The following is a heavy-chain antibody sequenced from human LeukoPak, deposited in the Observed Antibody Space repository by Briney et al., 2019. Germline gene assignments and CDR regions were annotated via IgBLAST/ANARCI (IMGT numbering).Heavy chain of an antibody. V-gene: IGHV4-59*12. CDR1: GGSISSYY. CDR2: IHYSGSA. D-gene: IGHD3-10*01. Sequence: SETLSLTCTVSGGSISSYYWSWIRQPPGKGLEWIGEIHYSGSATYNPSLKSRVTISVDTSKNQFSLKLNSVTAADTAVYYCARGQWFRAFWSRGTPVTVSS. CDR3: ARGQWFRAF. J-gene: IGHJ4*02.